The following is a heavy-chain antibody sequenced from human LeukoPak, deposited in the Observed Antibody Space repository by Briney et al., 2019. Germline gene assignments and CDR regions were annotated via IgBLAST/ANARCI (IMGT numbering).Heavy chain of an antibody. CDR1: GGSFSGYY. D-gene: IGHD4-17*01. CDR3: ARYSDSDGDPGAFDI. V-gene: IGHV4-59*01. CDR2: IYYSGST. Sequence: SETLSLTCAVYGGSFSGYYWSWIRQPPGKGLEWIGYIYYSGSTNYNPSLKSRVTISVDTSKNQFSLKLSSVTAADTAVYYCARYSDSDGDPGAFDIWGQGTMVTVSS. J-gene: IGHJ3*02.